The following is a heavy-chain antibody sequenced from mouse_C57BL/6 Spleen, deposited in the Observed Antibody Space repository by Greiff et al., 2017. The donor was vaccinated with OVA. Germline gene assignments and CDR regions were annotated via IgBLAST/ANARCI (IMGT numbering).Heavy chain of an antibody. CDR3: ARSYSTGTDDY. CDR2: IDPSDSYT. V-gene: IGHV1-50*01. CDR1: GYTFTSYW. J-gene: IGHJ2*01. Sequence: VQLQQPGAELVKPGASVKLSCKASGYTFTSYWMQWVKQRPGQGLEWIGEIDPSDSYTNYNQKFKGKATLTVDTSSSTAYMQLSSLTSEDSAVYYCARSYSTGTDDYWGQGTTLTVSS. D-gene: IGHD4-1*02.